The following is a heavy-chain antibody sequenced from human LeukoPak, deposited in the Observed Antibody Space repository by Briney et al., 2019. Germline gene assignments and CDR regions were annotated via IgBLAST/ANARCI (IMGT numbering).Heavy chain of an antibody. Sequence: SETLSLTCSDSGGSVSSGNYYWTWIRQPPGKGLEWIAYIYYNGITKYNPSLKSRLTISVDMSKNQFSLKLRSVTAADTAMYYCARGKYYGDSDFWGQGTLVIVSS. D-gene: IGHD3-3*01. J-gene: IGHJ4*02. V-gene: IGHV4-61*01. CDR2: IYYNGIT. CDR1: GGSVSSGNYY. CDR3: ARGKYYGDSDF.